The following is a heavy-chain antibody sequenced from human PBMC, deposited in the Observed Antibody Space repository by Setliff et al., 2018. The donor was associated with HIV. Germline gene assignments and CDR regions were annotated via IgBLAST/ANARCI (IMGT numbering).Heavy chain of an antibody. V-gene: IGHV1-69*13. D-gene: IGHD3-22*01. Sequence: SVKVSCKASGGTFSSYAISWLRQAPGQGLECMGGIIPIFGTPNYAQKFQGRLTITADESTDTAYMELSSLRSEDTAVYYCARHAGYYDSSGYWYDAFDLWGQGTMVTVSS. CDR3: ARHAGYYDSSGYWYDAFDL. CDR1: GGTFSSYA. CDR2: IIPIFGTP. J-gene: IGHJ3*01.